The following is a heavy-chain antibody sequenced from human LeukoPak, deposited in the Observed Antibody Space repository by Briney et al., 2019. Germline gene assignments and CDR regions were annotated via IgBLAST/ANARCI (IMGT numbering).Heavy chain of an antibody. CDR3: ARGGSNWFDP. J-gene: IGHJ5*02. CDR2: VSYSGST. V-gene: IGHV4-38-2*02. CDR1: GYSINSGYY. Sequence: PSETLSLTCTVSGYSINSGYYWGWIRQPPGKGLEWIGSVSYSGSTYYNPSLKSRVTISLDTSKNQFSLSLRSVTAADTAVYYCARGGSNWFDPWGQGTLVTVSS.